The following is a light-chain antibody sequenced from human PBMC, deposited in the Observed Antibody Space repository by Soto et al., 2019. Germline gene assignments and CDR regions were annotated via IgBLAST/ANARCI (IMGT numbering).Light chain of an antibody. CDR1: SSDVGGYNY. CDR3: SSYAGSNIGV. Sequence: QSALTQPPSASGSPGQSVTISCTGSSSDVGGYNYVSWYQQHPGKTPKLMIYEVTKRPSGVPDRFSGSKSGNTASLTISGLQAEDDADYYCSSYAGSNIGVFGGGTQLTVL. CDR2: EVT. J-gene: IGLJ3*02. V-gene: IGLV2-8*01.